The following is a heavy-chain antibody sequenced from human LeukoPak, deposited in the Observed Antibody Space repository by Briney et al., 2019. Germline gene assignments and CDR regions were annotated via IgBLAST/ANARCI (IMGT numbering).Heavy chain of an antibody. V-gene: IGHV3-7*04. CDR2: IKQDGGEK. CDR3: TRVGYIDEGIDY. D-gene: IGHD5-24*01. CDR1: GFTFSGFS. Sequence: GGSLRLSCAASGFTFSGFSMSWVRQSPTKGLEWVANIKQDGGEKYYVDSVKGRFTISRDNAKNSLYLQMNSLGAEDTAIYYCTRVGYIDEGIDYWGQGTLVTVSS. J-gene: IGHJ4*02.